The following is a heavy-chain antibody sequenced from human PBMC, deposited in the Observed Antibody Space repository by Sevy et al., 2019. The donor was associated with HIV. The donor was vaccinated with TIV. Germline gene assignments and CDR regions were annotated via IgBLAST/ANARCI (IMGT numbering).Heavy chain of an antibody. Sequence: GGSLRLSCAASAFTFSDYYMSWIRQAPGKGLEWVSYISSSGSTIYYADSVKGRFTISRDNAKNSLYLQMNSLRAEDTAVYYCARSRVAARGRVSDYWGQGTLVTVSS. CDR3: ARSRVAARGRVSDY. J-gene: IGHJ4*02. CDR1: AFTFSDYY. V-gene: IGHV3-11*04. CDR2: ISSSGSTI. D-gene: IGHD6-6*01.